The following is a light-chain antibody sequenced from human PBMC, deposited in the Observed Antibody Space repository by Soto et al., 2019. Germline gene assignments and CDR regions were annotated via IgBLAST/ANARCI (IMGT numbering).Light chain of an antibody. CDR1: QSVSSY. Sequence: EIVLTQSPATLSLSPGERPTLSCGASQSVSSYLAWYQQKPGQAPRLLIYDASNRATGIPGRISGSGFGTDFNLTTSRLEPEDFAVYYCQQRSNWPFTFGQGTKLEIK. V-gene: IGKV3-11*01. CDR2: DAS. J-gene: IGKJ2*01. CDR3: QQRSNWPFT.